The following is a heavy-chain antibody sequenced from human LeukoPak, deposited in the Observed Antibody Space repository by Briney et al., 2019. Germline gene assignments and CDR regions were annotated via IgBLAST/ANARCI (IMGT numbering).Heavy chain of an antibody. J-gene: IGHJ6*03. CDR1: GFTFSSYS. D-gene: IGHD3-22*01. V-gene: IGHV3-21*01. Sequence: PGGSLRLSCAASGFTFSSYSMNWVRQAPGKGLQWVSSISSSRSYIYYADSVKGRFTISRDNAKNSLYLQMNSLRAEDTAVYYCARVSPGAVIYYYYYMDVWGKGTTVTISS. CDR3: ARVSPGAVIYYYYYMDV. CDR2: ISSSRSYI.